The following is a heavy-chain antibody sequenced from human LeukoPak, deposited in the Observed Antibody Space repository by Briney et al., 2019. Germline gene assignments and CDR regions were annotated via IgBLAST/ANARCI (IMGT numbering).Heavy chain of an antibody. J-gene: IGHJ4*02. CDR1: GGSFSGYY. V-gene: IGHV4-34*01. CDR2: INHNGST. CDR3: ARAPGYDFWSGYYTGIRKYYFDY. D-gene: IGHD3-3*01. Sequence: KPSETLSLTCAVYGGSFSGYYWSWIRQPPGKGLEWIGEINHNGSTNYNPSLKSRVTISVDTSKNQFSLKLSSVTAADTAVYYCARAPGYDFWSGYYTGIRKYYFDYWGQGTLVTVSS.